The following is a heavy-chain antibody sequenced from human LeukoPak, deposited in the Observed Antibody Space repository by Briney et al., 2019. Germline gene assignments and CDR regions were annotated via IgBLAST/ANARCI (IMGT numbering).Heavy chain of an antibody. CDR2: INSDGSSI. J-gene: IGHJ4*02. D-gene: IGHD3-22*01. Sequence: GGSLRLSCAASGFTFSSHWMHWVRQAPGKGLVWVSRINSDGSSISYADSVKGRFTISRDNSKNTLYLQMNSLRAEDTAVYYCAKYDRITMIVVAAKTGLDYWGQGTLVTVSS. CDR3: AKYDRITMIVVAAKTGLDY. V-gene: IGHV3-74*01. CDR1: GFTFSSHW.